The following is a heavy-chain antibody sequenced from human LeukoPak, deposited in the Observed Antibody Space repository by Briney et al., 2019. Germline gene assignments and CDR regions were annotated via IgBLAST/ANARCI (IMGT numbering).Heavy chain of an antibody. D-gene: IGHD2-8*01. Sequence: ASVKVSCKASGYTFTSYDINWVRQATGQGLEWMGWINPNSGGTNYAQKFQGRVTMTRDTSISTAYMELSRLRSDDTAVYYCARDLRDIVLMVYALWGQGTLVTVSS. V-gene: IGHV1-2*02. CDR2: INPNSGGT. CDR3: ARDLRDIVLMVYAL. CDR1: GYTFTSYD. J-gene: IGHJ4*02.